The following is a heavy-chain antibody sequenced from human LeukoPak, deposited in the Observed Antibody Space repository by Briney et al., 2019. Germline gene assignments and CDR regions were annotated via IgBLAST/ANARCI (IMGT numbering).Heavy chain of an antibody. CDR2: ISGSGGST. CDR3: AKDFLGVYYYYMDV. V-gene: IGHV3-23*01. J-gene: IGHJ6*03. Sequence: GGSLRLSCAASGFTVSSNYMNWVRQAPGKGLEWVSAISGSGGSTYYADSVKGRFTISRDNSKNTLYLQMNSLRAEDTAVYYCAKDFLGVYYYYMDVWGKGTTVTVSS. CDR1: GFTVSSNY. D-gene: IGHD2/OR15-2a*01.